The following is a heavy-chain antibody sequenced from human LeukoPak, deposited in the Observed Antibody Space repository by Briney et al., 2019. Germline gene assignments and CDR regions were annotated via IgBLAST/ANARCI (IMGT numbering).Heavy chain of an antibody. Sequence: SETLSLTCGVYGGSFSGYYWNWIRQPPGKGLEWIGEINHSGSTNYNPSLKSRVTISVDTSKNQFSLKLSSVTAADTAVYYCARGREAIAAAGPFDYWGQGTLVTVSS. V-gene: IGHV4-34*01. CDR1: GGSFSGYY. J-gene: IGHJ4*02. CDR3: ARGREAIAAAGPFDY. D-gene: IGHD6-13*01. CDR2: INHSGST.